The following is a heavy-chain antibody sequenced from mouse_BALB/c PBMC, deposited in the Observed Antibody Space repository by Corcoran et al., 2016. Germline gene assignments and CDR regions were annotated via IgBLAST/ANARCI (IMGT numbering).Heavy chain of an antibody. CDR2: INPYNGAT. J-gene: IGHJ2*01. CDR3: ARSIDYYGSSYNY. V-gene: IGHV1-26*01. Sequence: EVQLQQSGPELVKPGASVKISCKASGYSFTGYYMHWVKQSHVKSLEWIGRINPYNGATSYNQNFKDKASLTVDKSSSTAYMELHSLTSEDSAVYYCARSIDYYGSSYNYWGQGTTLTVSS. D-gene: IGHD1-1*01. CDR1: GYSFTGYY.